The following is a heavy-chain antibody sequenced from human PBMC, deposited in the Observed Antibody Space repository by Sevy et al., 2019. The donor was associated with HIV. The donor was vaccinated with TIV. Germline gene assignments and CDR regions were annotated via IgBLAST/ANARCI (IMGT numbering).Heavy chain of an antibody. V-gene: IGHV4-38-2*02. CDR2: IHHSGIT. CDR3: ARDRKHPLYYFDY. J-gene: IGHJ4*02. CDR1: GYSIRNGYY. Sequence: SESLSLTCTVSGYSIRNGYYWAWIRQPPGKGLEWIGSIHHSGITHYNPSLKSRVIISVDTSKNQVSLELSSVTAADTAMYYCARDRKHPLYYFDYWGQGILVVVSS. D-gene: IGHD2-21*01.